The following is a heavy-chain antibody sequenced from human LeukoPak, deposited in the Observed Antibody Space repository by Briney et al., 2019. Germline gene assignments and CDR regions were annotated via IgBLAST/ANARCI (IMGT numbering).Heavy chain of an antibody. Sequence: ETLSLTCTVSGGSISSSSYYWGWVRQAPGKGLEWVANIKEDGSEKYYVDSVKGRFTISRDNAKNSLYLQMNSLRAEDTAVYYCARDEVWGQGTLVTVSS. CDR1: GGSISSSSYY. CDR3: ARDEV. CDR2: IKEDGSEK. V-gene: IGHV3-7*01. J-gene: IGHJ4*02.